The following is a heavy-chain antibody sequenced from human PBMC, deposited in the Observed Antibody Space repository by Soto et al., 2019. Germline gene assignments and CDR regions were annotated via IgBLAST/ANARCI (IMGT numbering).Heavy chain of an antibody. CDR2: VNPNGGAT. D-gene: IGHD2-2*01. V-gene: IGHV1-2*02. CDR1: GYTFTDYY. CDR3: ARARGNANTGSFYV. Sequence: QVQLIQSGAEVQKPGASVKVSCKASGYTFTDYYIHWVRQAPGQRLEWVGWVNPNGGATNYAQQFQGRVTMTRDMSVSTVYVERTRMRSDDTPVYFCARARGNANTGSFYVWGQGTMVTVSS. J-gene: IGHJ3*01.